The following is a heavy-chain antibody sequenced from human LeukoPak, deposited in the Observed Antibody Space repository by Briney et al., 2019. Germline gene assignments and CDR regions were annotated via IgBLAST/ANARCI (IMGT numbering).Heavy chain of an antibody. CDR1: GFTFSSYW. D-gene: IGHD2-15*01. CDR2: INSDGIST. J-gene: IGHJ3*02. Sequence: GGSLRLSCAASGFTFSSYWMHWVRHAPGKGLVWVSHINSDGISTGYVDSVKGRFIISRDNAKNTLYLQMNSLRAEDTAVYYCARGYCSGGSCYKLNACDIWGQGTMVTVSS. V-gene: IGHV3-74*01. CDR3: ARGYCSGGSCYKLNACDI.